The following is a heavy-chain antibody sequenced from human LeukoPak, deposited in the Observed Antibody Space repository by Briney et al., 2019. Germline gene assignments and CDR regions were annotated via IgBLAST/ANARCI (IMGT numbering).Heavy chain of an antibody. CDR1: GFTFSGYW. V-gene: IGHV3-20*04. Sequence: GGSLRLSCAASGFTFSGYWMAWVRQAPGKGLEWVSGINWSGGSTGYADPLRGRFTISRDNAKNSLYLQMDSLRAEDTALYYCARAPITSPFYFDYWGQGTLVTVSS. J-gene: IGHJ4*02. D-gene: IGHD2-2*01. CDR2: INWSGGST. CDR3: ARAPITSPFYFDY.